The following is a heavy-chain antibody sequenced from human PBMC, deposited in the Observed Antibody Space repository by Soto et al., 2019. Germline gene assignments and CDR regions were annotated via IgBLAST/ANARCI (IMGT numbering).Heavy chain of an antibody. Sequence: SETLSLTCTVYGGSISSYYWSWIRQPPGKGLEWIGYIYYSGSTNYNPSLKSRVTISVDTSKNQFSLKLSSVTAADTAVYYCARQPSCRCGWYGSVFAIWGQGSMDT. CDR3: ARQPSCRCGWYGSVFAI. CDR2: IYYSGST. D-gene: IGHD6-19*01. CDR1: GGSISSYY. V-gene: IGHV4-59*08. J-gene: IGHJ3*02.